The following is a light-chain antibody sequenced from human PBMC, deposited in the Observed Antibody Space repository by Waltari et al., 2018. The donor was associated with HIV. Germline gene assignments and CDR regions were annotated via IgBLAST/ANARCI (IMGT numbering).Light chain of an antibody. CDR1: ISDVGAYNY. CDR2: DVN. CDR3: SSYAGSSIYVI. V-gene: IGLV2-11*01. J-gene: IGLJ2*01. Sequence: QSALTQPRSLSGSPGQSITISCSGTISDVGAYNYVSWYQQHPGKAPKLIVFDVNARPSGVPDRFSGSKSGNTASLTIAGLQAEDEADYYCSSYAGSSIYVIFGGGTKLTVL.